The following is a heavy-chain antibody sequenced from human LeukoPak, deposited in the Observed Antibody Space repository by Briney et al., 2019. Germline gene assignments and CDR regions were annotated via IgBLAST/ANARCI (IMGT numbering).Heavy chain of an antibody. D-gene: IGHD3-22*01. CDR2: INPSGST. J-gene: IGHJ6*03. V-gene: IGHV4-34*01. CDR3: ARGRHDITMIVVVMTSVSYYLDV. CDR1: GVSFSGYH. Sequence: SETLSLTCAVYGVSFSGYHWTWIRQSPGKGLEWIGDINPSGSTYYNPSLKSRLTISVDTSKNQFSLKLRSVTAADTAVYYCARGRHDITMIVVVMTSVSYYLDVWGKGTTVTVS.